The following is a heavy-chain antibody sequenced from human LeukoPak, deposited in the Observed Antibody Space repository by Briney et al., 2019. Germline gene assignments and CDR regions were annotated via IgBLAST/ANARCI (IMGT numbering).Heavy chain of an antibody. CDR2: INRKHGST. CDR3: ARGDGGDY. D-gene: IGHD3-16*01. V-gene: IGHV3-20*01. CDR1: GFNFEGFG. Sequence: GGSLRLSCAASGFNFEGFGMSWVRQAPGKGLEWVSGINRKHGSTGYADSVTGRFTISRDNAKNSLYLQMDSLRAEDTAVYHCARGDGGDYWGQGILVTVSS. J-gene: IGHJ4*02.